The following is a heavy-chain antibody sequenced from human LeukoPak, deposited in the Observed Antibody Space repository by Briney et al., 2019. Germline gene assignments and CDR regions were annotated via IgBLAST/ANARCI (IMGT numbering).Heavy chain of an antibody. V-gene: IGHV1-2*02. J-gene: IGHJ6*02. CDR1: GYTFTGYY. Sequence: ASVKVSCKASGYTFTGYYMHWVRQAPGQGLEWMGWINPNSGGTNYAQKFQGRVTMTRDTSISTAYMELSRLRSDDTAVYYCARLAILGYCSSTSCYSPREAYYGMDVWGQGTTVTVSS. CDR3: ARLAILGYCSSTSCYSPREAYYGMDV. D-gene: IGHD2-2*01. CDR2: INPNSGGT.